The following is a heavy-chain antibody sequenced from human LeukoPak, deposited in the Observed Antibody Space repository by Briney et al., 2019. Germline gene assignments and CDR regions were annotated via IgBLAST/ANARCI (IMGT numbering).Heavy chain of an antibody. D-gene: IGHD2-21*02. CDR3: ARARVVTKWIDY. CDR2: INHNGNVN. CDR1: GFTFSSYW. Sequence: PGGSLRLSCAASGFTFSSYWMNWARQAPGKGLEWVASINHNGNVNYYVDSVKGRFTISRDNAKNSLSLQMNSLRAEDTAVYYCARARVVTKWIDYWGQGTLVTVSS. V-gene: IGHV3-7*03. J-gene: IGHJ4*02.